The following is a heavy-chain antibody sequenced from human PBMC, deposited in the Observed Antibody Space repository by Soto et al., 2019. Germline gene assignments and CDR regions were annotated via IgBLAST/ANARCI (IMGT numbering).Heavy chain of an antibody. J-gene: IGHJ4*02. CDR1: GCSLTTNGVG. CDR3: AHTIPPRIFDY. V-gene: IGHV2-5*02. Sequence: QITLKEAGPTLVKPTQILTLTCSFSGCSLTTNGVGVGWMRQPPGKALEWLALIYWDDDKGYSTSLKSRLTITKDTSKNQVVLTMTNMDPVDTATYYCAHTIPPRIFDYWGQGTLVTVSS. CDR2: IYWDDDK.